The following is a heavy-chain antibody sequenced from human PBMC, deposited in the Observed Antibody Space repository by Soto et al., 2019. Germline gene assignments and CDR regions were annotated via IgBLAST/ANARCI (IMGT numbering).Heavy chain of an antibody. CDR3: ARTLEYSGYDYSDY. D-gene: IGHD5-12*01. J-gene: IGHJ4*02. Sequence: SETRSLTCTVSGGSISSYYWNWFRQPPGKGLEWIGYIYYSGSTNYNPSLKSRVTISVDTSKNQFSLKLSSVTAADTAVYYCARTLEYSGYDYSDYWGQGTLVTVSS. V-gene: IGHV4-59*08. CDR2: IYYSGST. CDR1: GGSISSYY.